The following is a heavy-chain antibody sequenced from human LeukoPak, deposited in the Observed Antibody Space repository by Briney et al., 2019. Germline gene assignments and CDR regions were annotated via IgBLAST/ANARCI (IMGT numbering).Heavy chain of an antibody. D-gene: IGHD6-19*01. J-gene: IGHJ6*03. CDR3: ARDRLGDSSGWYGRSYYMDV. CDR2: IYTSGST. Sequence: SETLSLTCTVSGGSISSYYWSWIRQPAGKGLEWIGRIYTSGSTNYNPSLKSRVTISVDTSKNQFSLKLSSVTAADTAVYYCARDRLGDSSGWYGRSYYMDVWGKGTTVTISS. V-gene: IGHV4-4*07. CDR1: GGSISSYY.